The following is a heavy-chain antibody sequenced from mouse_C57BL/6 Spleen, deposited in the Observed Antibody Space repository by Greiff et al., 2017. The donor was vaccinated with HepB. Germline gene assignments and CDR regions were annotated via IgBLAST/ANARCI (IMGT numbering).Heavy chain of an antibody. V-gene: IGHV1-82*01. Sequence: QVQLQQSGPELVKPGASVKISCKASGYAFSSSWMNWVKQRSGKGLEWIGRIYPGDGDTNYNGKFKGKATLTADKSSSTAYMQLSSLTSEDSAVYFCARRGTGYFDYWGQGTTLTVSS. J-gene: IGHJ2*01. CDR3: ARRGTGYFDY. CDR2: IYPGDGDT. CDR1: GYAFSSSW. D-gene: IGHD4-1*01.